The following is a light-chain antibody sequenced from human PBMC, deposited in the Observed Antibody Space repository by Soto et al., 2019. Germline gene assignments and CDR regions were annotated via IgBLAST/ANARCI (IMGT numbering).Light chain of an antibody. CDR2: DAS. CDR3: QQYGSSPRT. V-gene: IGKV3-20*01. J-gene: IGKJ1*01. CDR1: QNIITN. Sequence: PWERATLSCRASQNIITNLAWYQQKPGQAPRLLIYDASKRATGIPARFSGSGSGTDFTLTISRLEPEDFAVYYCQQYGSSPRTFGQGTKVDIK.